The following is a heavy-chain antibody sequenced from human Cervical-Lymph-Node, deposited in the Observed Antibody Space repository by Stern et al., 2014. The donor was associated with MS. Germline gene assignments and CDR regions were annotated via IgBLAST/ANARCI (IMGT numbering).Heavy chain of an antibody. CDR2: IYYSGAT. CDR1: GGSINNGDYY. J-gene: IGHJ6*02. D-gene: IGHD1-1*01. V-gene: IGHV4-31*03. CDR3: ARELSGMYGMDV. Sequence: QLQLQESGPGLVKPSQTLSLTCTVSGGSINNGDYYWSWVRQHPGKGLEWLVYIYYSGATYYNPSLKGRLTISVDTSKRHFSLKLTSVTAADTAVYYCARELSGMYGMDVWGQGTTVTVSS.